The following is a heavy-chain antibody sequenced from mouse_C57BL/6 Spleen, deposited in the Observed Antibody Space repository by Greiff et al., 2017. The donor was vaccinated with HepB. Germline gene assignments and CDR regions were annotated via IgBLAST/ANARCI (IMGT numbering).Heavy chain of an antibody. J-gene: IGHJ2*01. V-gene: IGHV1-80*01. Sequence: QIQLQQSGAELVKPGASVKISCKASGYAFSSYWMNWVKQRPGKGLAWIGQIYPGDGDTNYNGKLKGKATLTADKSSSTAYMHLSSLTSEDSAVYFCARSQLSTTVVGFDYWGQGTTLTVSS. D-gene: IGHD1-1*01. CDR1: GYAFSSYW. CDR2: IYPGDGDT. CDR3: ARSQLSTTVVGFDY.